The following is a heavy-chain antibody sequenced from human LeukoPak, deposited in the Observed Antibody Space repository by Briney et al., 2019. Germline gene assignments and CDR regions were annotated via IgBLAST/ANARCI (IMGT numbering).Heavy chain of an antibody. CDR1: GGTFSSYA. J-gene: IGHJ4*02. D-gene: IGHD2-15*01. CDR2: IIPILGIA. Sequence: ASVKVSCKASGGTFSSYAISWVRQAPGQGLEWMGRIIPILGIANYAQKFQGRVTITADKSTSTAYMELSSLRSEDTAVYYCASSHGGSYSKSGLDYWGQGTLVSVSS. CDR3: ASSHGGSYSKSGLDY. V-gene: IGHV1-69*04.